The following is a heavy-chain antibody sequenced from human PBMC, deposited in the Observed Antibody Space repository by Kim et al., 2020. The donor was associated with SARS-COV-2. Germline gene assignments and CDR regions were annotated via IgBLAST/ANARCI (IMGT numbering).Heavy chain of an antibody. V-gene: IGHV3-48*02. Sequence: STDSSTTYYADTVKGRFTISIDNAKNALYLQMNSLRDEDTAVYDCATDRTYWGQGTLVTVSS. J-gene: IGHJ4*02. CDR2: STDSSTT. CDR3: ATDRTY.